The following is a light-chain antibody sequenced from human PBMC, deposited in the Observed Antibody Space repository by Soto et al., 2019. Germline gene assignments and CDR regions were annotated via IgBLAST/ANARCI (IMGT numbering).Light chain of an antibody. CDR2: AAS. V-gene: IGKV1-39*01. J-gene: IGKJ4*01. CDR1: QTISRY. Sequence: DIQMTQSPSSVSASVGDRVNLTCRASQTISRYLNWYQQKPGKAPKLLISAASSLQSGVPSRFSGSGSGTDFTLTISSLQLEDFATYYCQQSFSAPLTFGGGTKVEIK. CDR3: QQSFSAPLT.